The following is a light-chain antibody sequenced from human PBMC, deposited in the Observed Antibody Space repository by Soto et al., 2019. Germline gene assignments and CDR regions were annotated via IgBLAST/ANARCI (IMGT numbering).Light chain of an antibody. Sequence: QSALTQPASVSGSPGQSITISCTGTSSDVGAYIYVSWYQHHPGKAPKVMIYEVTNRPSGVSDRFSGSKSGNTASLTISGLQAEDEDDYYCCPYPRSRPYLLGSETKVTVL. J-gene: IGLJ1*01. CDR3: CPYPRSRPYL. V-gene: IGLV2-14*01. CDR2: EVT. CDR1: SSDVGAYIY.